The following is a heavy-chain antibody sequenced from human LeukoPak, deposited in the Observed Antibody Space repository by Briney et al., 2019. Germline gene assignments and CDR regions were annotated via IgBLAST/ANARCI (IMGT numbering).Heavy chain of an antibody. CDR3: ASTTDPAFDI. CDR1: GYSISSGYY. J-gene: IGHJ3*02. Sequence: SETLSLTCAVSGYSISSGYYWGCMRQPPGKGLEWIGSIYHSGSTYYNPSLKSRVTISVDTSKNQFSLKLSSVTAADTAVYYCASTTDPAFDIWGQGTMVTVSS. D-gene: IGHD4-17*01. CDR2: IYHSGST. V-gene: IGHV4-38-2*01.